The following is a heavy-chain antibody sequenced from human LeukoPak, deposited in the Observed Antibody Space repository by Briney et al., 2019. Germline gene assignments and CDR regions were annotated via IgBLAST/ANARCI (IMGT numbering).Heavy chain of an antibody. D-gene: IGHD3-22*01. CDR1: GGSISSGDYY. Sequence: PSETLSLTCTVSGGSISSGDYYWSWIRQPPGKGLEWFGYIRNSGSTYYNPSLKSRVAISVDTSKNQFSLKLNSVTAADTAVYYCARASNGQPPDYWGQGTLVTVSS. V-gene: IGHV4-30-4*01. J-gene: IGHJ4*02. CDR2: IRNSGST. CDR3: ARASNGQPPDY.